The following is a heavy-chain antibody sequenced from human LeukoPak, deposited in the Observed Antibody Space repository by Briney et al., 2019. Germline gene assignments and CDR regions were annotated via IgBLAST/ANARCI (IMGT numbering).Heavy chain of an antibody. CDR2: INPNSGGT. Sequence: ASVKVSCKTSGYAFAGYYMHWLRQAPGQGLEWMGWINPNSGGTIYAQKFQGRVTMTRDTSISTAYMELKWLRSDDTAVYYCARDARHCTSSSCYSFYLDSWGQGTLVTVSS. D-gene: IGHD2/OR15-2a*01. CDR3: ARDARHCTSSSCYSFYLDS. V-gene: IGHV1-2*02. CDR1: GYAFAGYY. J-gene: IGHJ4*02.